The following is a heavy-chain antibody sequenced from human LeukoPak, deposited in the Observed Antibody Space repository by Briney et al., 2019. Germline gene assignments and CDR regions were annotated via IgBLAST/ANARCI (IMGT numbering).Heavy chain of an antibody. D-gene: IGHD4-23*01. CDR1: GGSFSGYY. CDR2: IYYSGST. J-gene: IGHJ4*02. CDR3: ARIKGMVTGPFDY. V-gene: IGHV4-34*01. Sequence: SETLSLTCAVYGGSFSGYYWSWIRQPPGKGLEWIGSIYYSGSTYYNPSLKSRVTISVDTSKNQFSLKLSSVTAADTAVYYCARIKGMVTGPFDYWGQGTLVTVSS.